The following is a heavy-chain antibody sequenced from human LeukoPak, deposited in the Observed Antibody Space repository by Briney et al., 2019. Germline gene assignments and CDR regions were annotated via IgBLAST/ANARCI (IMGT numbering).Heavy chain of an antibody. CDR1: GFTVSSNY. Sequence: GGSLRLSCAVSGFTVSSNYMSWVRQAPGKGLEWVSLIHSGGTTKYADSVKDRFTVSRDYSKNTVNLQINSLRAEDTAVYYCARERRYCSGYNCYSGLDYWGQGTLVTVSS. CDR2: IHSGGTT. D-gene: IGHD2-15*01. J-gene: IGHJ4*02. CDR3: ARERRYCSGYNCYSGLDY. V-gene: IGHV3-53*01.